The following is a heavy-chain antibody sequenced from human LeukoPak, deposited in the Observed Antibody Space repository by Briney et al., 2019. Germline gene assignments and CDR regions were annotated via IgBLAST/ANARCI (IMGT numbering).Heavy chain of an antibody. CDR1: GFTFSSYA. J-gene: IGHJ4*02. V-gene: IGHV3-23*01. Sequence: GGSLRLSCAASGFTFSSYAMSWVRQAPGKGLEWVSAISGSGGSTYYAGSVKGRFTISRDNSKNTLYLQMNSLRAEDTAVYYCAKSPNKSPYGDYDYWGQGTLVTVSS. D-gene: IGHD4-17*01. CDR2: ISGSGGST. CDR3: AKSPNKSPYGDYDY.